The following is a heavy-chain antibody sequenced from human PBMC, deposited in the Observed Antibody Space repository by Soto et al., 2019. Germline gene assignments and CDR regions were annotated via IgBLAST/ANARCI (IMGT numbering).Heavy chain of an antibody. D-gene: IGHD2-15*01. CDR3: ARDVRGYCSGGSCYGVAP. CDR1: GGTFSSYT. CDR2: IIPILGIA. J-gene: IGHJ5*02. V-gene: IGHV1-69*08. Sequence: QVQLVQSGAEVKKPGSSVKVSCKASGGTFSSYTISWVRQAPGQGLEWMGRIIPILGIANYAQKFQGRVTITADKSTSTAYMELSSLRSEDTAVYYCARDVRGYCSGGSCYGVAPWGQGTLVTVSS.